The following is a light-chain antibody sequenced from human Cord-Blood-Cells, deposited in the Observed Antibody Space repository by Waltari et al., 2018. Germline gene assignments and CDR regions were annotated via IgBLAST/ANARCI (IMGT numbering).Light chain of an antibody. V-gene: IGLV2-14*01. Sequence: QSALTQPASVSGSSGQSITISCTGTSSDVGGYNYVSWYHQHPGQAPNLMIYEVSNRPEGVSNRFAGSKAGNTASLTIAGLQAEDGADYYCSSYTSRSTLEVFGGGTKLTVL. J-gene: IGLJ2*01. CDR2: EVS. CDR3: SSYTSRSTLEV. CDR1: SSDVGGYNY.